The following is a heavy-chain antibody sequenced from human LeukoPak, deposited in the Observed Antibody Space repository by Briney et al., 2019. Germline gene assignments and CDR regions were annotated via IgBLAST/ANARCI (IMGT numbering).Heavy chain of an antibody. Sequence: SETLSLTCTVSGGSISSSYWSWIPQPAGKGLEWIGHIYTSGSTNYNPSLKSRVTMSVDTSTNQFSLKLSSVTAAGMAAYDSARVHCWQPSGYYYYMDVGCKGTTATVTS. CDR3: ARVHCWQPSGYYYYMDV. CDR2: IYTSGST. J-gene: IGHJ6*03. V-gene: IGHV4-4*07. CDR1: GGSISSSY. D-gene: IGHD3-10*01.